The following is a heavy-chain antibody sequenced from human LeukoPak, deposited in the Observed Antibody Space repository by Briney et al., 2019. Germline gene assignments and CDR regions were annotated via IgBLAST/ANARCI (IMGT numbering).Heavy chain of an antibody. V-gene: IGHV4-39*01. Sequence: PSETLSLTCTVSGGSISSSSYYWGWIRQPPGKGLEWIGSIYYSGSTYYNPSLKSRVTISVDTSKIQFSLKLSSVTAADTAVYYCARQGGTGTDYYYYGMDVWGQGTTVTVSS. J-gene: IGHJ6*02. CDR2: IYYSGST. CDR1: GGSISSSSYY. D-gene: IGHD1-1*01. CDR3: ARQGGTGTDYYYYGMDV.